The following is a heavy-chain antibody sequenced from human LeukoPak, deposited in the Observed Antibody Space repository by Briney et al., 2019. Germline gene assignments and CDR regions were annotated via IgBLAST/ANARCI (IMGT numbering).Heavy chain of an antibody. CDR2: IYYSGSS. D-gene: IGHD4-17*01. CDR1: GVSISSDY. V-gene: IGHV4-59*08. J-gene: IGHJ5*02. CDR3: ARRLRQNLFDP. Sequence: PSETLSLTCTVSGVSISSDYWSWIRLPPWKGLEWIGYIYYSGSSNYNPSLKSRVTMSVDTSKNQFSLKLTSVTAADTAVYYCARRLRQNLFDPWGQGTLVTVSS.